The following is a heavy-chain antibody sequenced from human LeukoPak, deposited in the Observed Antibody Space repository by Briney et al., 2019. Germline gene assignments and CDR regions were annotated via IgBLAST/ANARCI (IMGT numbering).Heavy chain of an antibody. V-gene: IGHV3-21*01. D-gene: IGHD1-1*01. CDR3: ARDLPNWNRDAFDI. CDR1: GFTFSSYS. J-gene: IGHJ3*02. Sequence: GGSLRLSCAASGFTFSSYSMNWVRQAPGKGLEWVSSISSSSSYIYYADSVKGRFTISRDNAKNSLYLQMNSLRAEDTAVYYCARDLPNWNRDAFDIWGQGTMVTVSS. CDR2: ISSSSSYI.